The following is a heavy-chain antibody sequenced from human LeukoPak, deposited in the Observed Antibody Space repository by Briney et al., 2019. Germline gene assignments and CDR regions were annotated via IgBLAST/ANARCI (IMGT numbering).Heavy chain of an antibody. J-gene: IGHJ4*02. CDR2: IYYSGST. V-gene: IGHV4-39*01. D-gene: IGHD3-10*01. CDR1: GGSISSNNYY. CDR3: ARRMVRGVGFDY. Sequence: PSETLSLTCTVSGGSISSNNYYWVWIRQPPGKGLEWIGSIYYSGSTYYNPSLKSRVTISVDTSKNQFSLKLSSATAADTAVYYCARRMVRGVGFDYWGQGTLVTVSS.